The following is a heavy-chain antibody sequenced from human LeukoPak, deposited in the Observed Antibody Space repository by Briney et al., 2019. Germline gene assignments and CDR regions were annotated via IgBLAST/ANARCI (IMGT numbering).Heavy chain of an antibody. J-gene: IGHJ4*02. CDR3: AREPRLEWLSSTGYFDY. D-gene: IGHD3-3*01. V-gene: IGHV3-20*04. CDR2: INWNGGST. Sequence: GGSLRLSCAASGFTFDDYGMSWVRQAPGKGLEWVSGINWNGGSTGYVDSVKGRFTISRDNAKNSLYLQMNGLRAEDTALYYCAREPRLEWLSSTGYFDYWGQGTLVTVSS. CDR1: GFTFDDYG.